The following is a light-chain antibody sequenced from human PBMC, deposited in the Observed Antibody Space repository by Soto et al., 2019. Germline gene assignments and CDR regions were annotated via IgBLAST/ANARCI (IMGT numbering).Light chain of an antibody. CDR2: GAS. CDR1: QSVSSSY. Sequence: EIVLTQSPGTLSLSPGERATLSCRASQSVSSSYLAWYQQKPGQAPRLLIYGASSRATGIPDRFSGSGSGPDFTLTISRLEPEDFAVYYCHQYGSSPETVGQGTKVELK. J-gene: IGKJ1*01. V-gene: IGKV3-20*01. CDR3: HQYGSSPET.